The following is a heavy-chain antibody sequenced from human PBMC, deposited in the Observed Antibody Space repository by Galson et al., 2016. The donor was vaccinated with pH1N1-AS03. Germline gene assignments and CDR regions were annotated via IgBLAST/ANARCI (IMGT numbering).Heavy chain of an antibody. D-gene: IGHD3-22*01. V-gene: IGHV3-23*01. CDR1: GFTFINFA. CDR2: ISFNGDRT. J-gene: IGHJ5*02. Sequence: SLRLSCAASGFTFINFAMSWVRQAPGKGLQWVSSISFNGDRTYYADSVKGRFTISRDNSKDTVFLQMNSLRADDTAVEYCVRHNGDRDRYYFDTSGHLSSWVQGALVTVSS. CDR3: VRHNGDRDRYYFDTSGHLSS.